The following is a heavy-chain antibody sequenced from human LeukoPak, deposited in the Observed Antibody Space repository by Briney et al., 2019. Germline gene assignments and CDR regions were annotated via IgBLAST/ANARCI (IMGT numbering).Heavy chain of an antibody. CDR2: IKSKTDGGTT. Sequence: PGGSLRLSCAASGFTFSNAWMSWVRQAPGKGLEWVGRIKSKTDGGTTEYAAPVKGRFTISRDDSKNTLYLQMNSLKTEDTAVYYCTTDKIEYSSGWYRLVYWGQGTLVTVSS. D-gene: IGHD6-19*01. CDR3: TTDKIEYSSGWYRLVY. V-gene: IGHV3-15*01. CDR1: GFTFSNAW. J-gene: IGHJ4*02.